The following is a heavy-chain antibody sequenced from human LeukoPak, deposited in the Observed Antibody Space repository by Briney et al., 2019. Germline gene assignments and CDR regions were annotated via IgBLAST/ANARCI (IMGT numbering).Heavy chain of an antibody. CDR1: GYTFTFYY. V-gene: IGHV1-2*02. CDR3: ARDLYSGTFGYAST. J-gene: IGHJ4*02. CDR2: INPNSGGT. Sequence: ASVKVSCKASGYTFTFYYIYWVRQAPGQGLEWMGWINPNSGGTNYAQKFQGRVTMTRDTSISTAYMELSRLRSDDTAVYYCARDLYSGTFGYASTWGQGTLVTVSS. D-gene: IGHD1-26*01.